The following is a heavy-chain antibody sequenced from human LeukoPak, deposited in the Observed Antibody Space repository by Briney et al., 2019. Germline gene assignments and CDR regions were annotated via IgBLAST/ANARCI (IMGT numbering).Heavy chain of an antibody. CDR2: IYTSGST. Sequence: PSETLSLTCTVSGGSISSYYWSWIRQPAGKGLEWIGRIYTSGSTNYNPSLKSRVTMSVDTSKNQFSLKLSSVTAADTAVSYCAGSLIVLVPAAFSYWYFDLWGRGTLVTV. CDR1: GGSISSYY. D-gene: IGHD2-2*01. V-gene: IGHV4-4*07. CDR3: AGSLIVLVPAAFSYWYFDL. J-gene: IGHJ2*01.